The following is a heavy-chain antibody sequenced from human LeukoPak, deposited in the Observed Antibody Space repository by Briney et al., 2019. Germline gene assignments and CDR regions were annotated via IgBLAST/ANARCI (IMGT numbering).Heavy chain of an antibody. CDR1: GFTFSSYW. V-gene: IGHV3-23*01. Sequence: PGGSLRLSCAASGFTFSSYWMNWVRQAPGKGLEWISSISYSAAGTYYADSVKGRFSISRDNSKKIVYLQMNSLRAEDTAVYYCAKDRMGGVTFFDYWGQGTLVTVSS. J-gene: IGHJ4*02. D-gene: IGHD2-21*02. CDR2: ISYSAAGT. CDR3: AKDRMGGVTFFDY.